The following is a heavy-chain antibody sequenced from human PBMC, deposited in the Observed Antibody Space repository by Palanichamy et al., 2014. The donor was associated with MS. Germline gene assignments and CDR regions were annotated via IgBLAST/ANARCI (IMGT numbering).Heavy chain of an antibody. D-gene: IGHD2-21*02. J-gene: IGHJ4*02. CDR3: ARDSGYCAGDRCQLDY. Sequence: QVQLVQSGAEVKKPGASVKVSCKTSGYTFTNFNINWVRQAPGQGLEWMGWINPYNVKTNYAQKFQDRVTMTTDTSTSTAYMDLRSLNSDDTAVYYCARDSGYCAGDRCQLDYWGQGTLVTVSS. CDR1: GYTFTNFN. V-gene: IGHV1-18*01. CDR2: INPYNVKT.